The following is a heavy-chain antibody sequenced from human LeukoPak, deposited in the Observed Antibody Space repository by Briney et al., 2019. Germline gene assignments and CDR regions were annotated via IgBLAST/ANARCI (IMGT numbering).Heavy chain of an antibody. V-gene: IGHV4-39*07. J-gene: IGHJ1*01. CDR2: IYFSGSV. CDR1: GDITHY. D-gene: IGHD3-10*01. CDR3: ARDEVRFPRVFQH. Sequence: SETLSLTCTVSGDITHYWGWIRQPPGKGLECIGSIYFSGSVYYNPSLKSRVTISLDTSKDQFSLKLSSVTAADTAVYYCARDEVRFPRVFQHWGQGTLVTVSS.